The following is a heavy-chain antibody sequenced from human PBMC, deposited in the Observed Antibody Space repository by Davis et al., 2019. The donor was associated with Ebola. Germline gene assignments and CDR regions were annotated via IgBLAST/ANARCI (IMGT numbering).Heavy chain of an antibody. V-gene: IGHV5-10-1*01. J-gene: IGHJ5*02. CDR2: IDPSDSYT. D-gene: IGHD2-15*01. CDR1: GYSFTSYW. CDR3: ARGGYCSGGSCFNRDGHGP. Sequence: PGGSLRLSCKGSGYSFTSYWISWVRQMPGKGLEWMGRIDPSDSYTNYSPSFQGHVTISADKSISTAYLQWSSLKASDTAMYYCARGGYCSGGSCFNRDGHGPWGQGTLVTVSS.